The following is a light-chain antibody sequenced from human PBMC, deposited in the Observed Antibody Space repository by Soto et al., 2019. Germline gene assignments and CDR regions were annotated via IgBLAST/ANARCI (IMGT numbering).Light chain of an antibody. V-gene: IGKV3-20*01. CDR1: QSVSSSY. J-gene: IGKJ4*01. CDR2: GAS. Sequence: EIVLTQSPGTMSLSPGERATLSCRASQSVSSSYLAWYQQKPGQAPRLLIYGASSRATDIPDRFSGSGSGTDFTLTISRLEPEDFAVYYCQQYGSSPPSLTFGGGTTVEIK. CDR3: QQYGSSPPSLT.